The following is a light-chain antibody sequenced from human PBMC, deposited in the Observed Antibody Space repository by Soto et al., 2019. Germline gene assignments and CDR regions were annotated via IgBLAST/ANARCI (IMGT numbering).Light chain of an antibody. CDR2: EVS. CDR3: CSYAGSSTFV. CDR1: SSDVGSYNL. V-gene: IGLV2-23*02. J-gene: IGLJ1*01. Sequence: QSALTHPASVSGYPGQSITISCTGTSSDVGSYNLVSWYQQHPGKAPKLMIYEVSKRPSGVSNRFSGSKSGNTASLTISGLQAEDEADYYCCSYAGSSTFVFGTGTKLTVL.